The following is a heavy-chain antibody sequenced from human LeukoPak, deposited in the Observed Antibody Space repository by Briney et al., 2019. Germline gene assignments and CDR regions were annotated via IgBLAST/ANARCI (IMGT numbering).Heavy chain of an antibody. CDR1: GFTFSSYW. J-gene: IGHJ6*03. CDR3: ARRAGGWSYYYYYYMDV. CDR2: IKQDGSEK. V-gene: IGHV3-7*01. D-gene: IGHD6-19*01. Sequence: GGSLRLSCAASGFTFSSYWMSWVRQAPGKGLEWEANIKQDGSEKYYVDSVKGRFTISRDNAKNSLYLQMNSLRAEDTAVYYCARRAGGWSYYYYYYMDVWGKGTTVTVSS.